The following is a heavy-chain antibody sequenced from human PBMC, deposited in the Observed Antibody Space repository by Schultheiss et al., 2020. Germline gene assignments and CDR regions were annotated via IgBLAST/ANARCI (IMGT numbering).Heavy chain of an antibody. V-gene: IGHV1-18*04. CDR2: INPNSGGT. CDR1: GYTFTSYG. J-gene: IGHJ6*02. Sequence: SVKVSCKASGYTFTSYGISWVRQAPGQGLEWMGWINPNSGGTNYAQKFQGRVTITADKSTSTAYMELSSLRSEDTAVYYCAGGVRYFDWLLFPYYYYGMDVWGQGTTVTVSS. CDR3: AGGVRYFDWLLFPYYYYGMDV. D-gene: IGHD3-9*01.